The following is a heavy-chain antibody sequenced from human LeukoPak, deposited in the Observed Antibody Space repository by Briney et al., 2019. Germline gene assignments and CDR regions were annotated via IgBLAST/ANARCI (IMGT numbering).Heavy chain of an antibody. V-gene: IGHV3-7*01. J-gene: IGHJ6*02. CDR1: GFTFSSYW. CDR2: IKQDGSEK. Sequence: GGSLRLSCAASGFTFSSYWMSWVRQAPGKGLEWVANIKQDGSEKYYVDSVKGRFTISRDNAKNSLYLQMNSLGAEDTAVYYCARVRGGDYGSASYYYYGMDVWGQGTTVTVSS. D-gene: IGHD3-10*01. CDR3: ARVRGGDYGSASYYYYGMDV.